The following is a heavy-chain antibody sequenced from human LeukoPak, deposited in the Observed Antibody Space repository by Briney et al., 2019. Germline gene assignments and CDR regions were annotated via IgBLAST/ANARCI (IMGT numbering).Heavy chain of an antibody. CDR3: ARSYSGSFLY. Sequence: SETLSLTCTVSGYSISNGYYWGWIRQPPGKGLEWVGSIYHRGSTYYNPSLRSRVTISLDTSKNQFSLRLTSVTAADTAVYYCARSYSGSFLYWGQGSLVTVSS. J-gene: IGHJ4*02. D-gene: IGHD1-26*01. CDR2: IYHRGST. V-gene: IGHV4-38-2*02. CDR1: GYSISNGYY.